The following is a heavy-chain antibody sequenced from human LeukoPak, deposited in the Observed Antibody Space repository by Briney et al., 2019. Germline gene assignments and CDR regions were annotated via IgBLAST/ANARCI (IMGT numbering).Heavy chain of an antibody. D-gene: IGHD2-15*01. Sequence: GGSLRLSCAASGFTFNTYAMSWVRQAPGKGLEWVSTISGSGDSTYYADSVKGRFTISRDNSKNTLYLQMNSLRVEDTAVYYCARDPRNVGLAPWGQGTLVTVSS. CDR2: ISGSGDST. CDR1: GFTFNTYA. V-gene: IGHV3-23*01. CDR3: ARDPRNVGLAP. J-gene: IGHJ5*02.